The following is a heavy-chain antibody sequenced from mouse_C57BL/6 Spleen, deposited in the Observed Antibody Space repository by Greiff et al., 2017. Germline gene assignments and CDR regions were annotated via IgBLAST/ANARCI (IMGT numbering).Heavy chain of an antibody. CDR1: GYAFSSYW. D-gene: IGHD2-5*01. V-gene: IGHV1-80*01. Sequence: VKLMESGAELVKPGASVKISCKASGYAFSSYWMNWVKQRPGKGLEWIGQIYPGDGDTNYNGKFKGKATLTADKSSSTAYMQLSSLTSEDSAVYFCARGYSNYEVWFAYWGQGTLVTVSA. CDR3: ARGYSNYEVWFAY. CDR2: IYPGDGDT. J-gene: IGHJ3*01.